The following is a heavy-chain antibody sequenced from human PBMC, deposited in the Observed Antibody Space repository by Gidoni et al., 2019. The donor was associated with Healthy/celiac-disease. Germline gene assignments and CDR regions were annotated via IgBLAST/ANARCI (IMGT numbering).Heavy chain of an antibody. Sequence: QVQLVQSGAEVKKPGASVKVSCKASGYTFTGYYMHWVRQAPGQGLEWMGGINPNSGGTNYAQKCQGRVTMTRDTSISTAYMELSRLRSDDTAVYYCARDGVGMTLDYWGQGTLVTVSS. CDR2: INPNSGGT. CDR3: ARDGVGMTLDY. D-gene: IGHD3-3*01. CDR1: GYTFTGYY. J-gene: IGHJ4*02. V-gene: IGHV1-2*02.